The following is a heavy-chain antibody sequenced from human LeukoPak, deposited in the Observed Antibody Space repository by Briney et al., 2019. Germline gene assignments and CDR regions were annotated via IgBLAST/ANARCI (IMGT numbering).Heavy chain of an antibody. CDR3: ARDLYYYDSSGHYLFDY. V-gene: IGHV3-48*04. Sequence: GGSLRLSCAASGFTFSSYNMNWVRQAPGKGLEWVSYISGRSSLIYYADSVKGRFTISRDNAKNSLYLQMNSLRAEDTAVYYCARDLYYYDSSGHYLFDYWGQGTLVTVSS. CDR1: GFTFSSYN. J-gene: IGHJ4*02. D-gene: IGHD3-22*01. CDR2: ISGRSSLI.